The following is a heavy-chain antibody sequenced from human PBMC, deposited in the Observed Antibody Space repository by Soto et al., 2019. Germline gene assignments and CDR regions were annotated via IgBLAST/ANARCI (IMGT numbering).Heavy chain of an antibody. Sequence: VQLVESGGGVVQPGRSLRLTCAASGFTFSSSDMHWVRQAPGKGLEWVALIAYDGSKTYYGDSVRGRFTISRDNSENTLFLQMNSLRAEDTAVYYCARWVGGSMFDNSGKYDSWGQGTLVTVSS. CDR2: IAYDGSKT. CDR1: GFTFSSSD. CDR3: ARWVGGSMFDNSGKYDS. J-gene: IGHJ5*01. D-gene: IGHD3-22*01. V-gene: IGHV3-30*03.